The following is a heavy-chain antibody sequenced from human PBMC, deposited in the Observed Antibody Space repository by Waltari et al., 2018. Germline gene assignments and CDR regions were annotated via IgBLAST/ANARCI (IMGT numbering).Heavy chain of an antibody. CDR1: GFTFDDYA. Sequence: EVQLVESGGGLVQPGRSLRLSCAASGFTFDDYAMHWVRQAPGKGLELCSGISWNSGSIGYADSVKGRFTISRDNAKNSLYLQMNSLRAEDTALYYCAKDLGSGSYGAFDIWGQGTMVTVSS. CDR3: AKDLGSGSYGAFDI. J-gene: IGHJ3*02. D-gene: IGHD3-10*01. V-gene: IGHV3-9*01. CDR2: ISWNSGSI.